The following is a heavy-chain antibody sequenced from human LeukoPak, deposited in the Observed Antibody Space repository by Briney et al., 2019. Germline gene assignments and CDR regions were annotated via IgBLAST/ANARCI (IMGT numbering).Heavy chain of an antibody. CDR1: GGSISRSGSY. D-gene: IGHD6-6*01. V-gene: IGHV4-39*01. CDR2: LHYSGST. J-gene: IGHJ6*04. Sequence: PSETLSLTCSVSGGSISRSGSYWGWIRQPPGKGLEWIGNLHYSGSTYYNPSLHGRVTISVDTSKNQIFLKVSSVTAADTAVYYCAIDSSSEQGLGVWGKGTTVTVSS. CDR3: AIDSSSEQGLGV.